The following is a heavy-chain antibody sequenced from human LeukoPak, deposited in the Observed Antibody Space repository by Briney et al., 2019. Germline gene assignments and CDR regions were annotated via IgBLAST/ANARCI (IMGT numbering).Heavy chain of an antibody. CDR1: GFTVSSHY. D-gene: IGHD1-26*01. J-gene: IGHJ4*02. CDR3: AKEVGGSYLPTAFDY. Sequence: GGSLRLSCAVSGFTVSSHYITWVRQAPGKGLEWVSLIYSGGAIYYADSVRGRFTLSRDNSKNTVYLQINSLRVEDTAMYYCAKEVGGSYLPTAFDYWGRGTLVTVSS. CDR2: IYSGGAI. V-gene: IGHV3-66*01.